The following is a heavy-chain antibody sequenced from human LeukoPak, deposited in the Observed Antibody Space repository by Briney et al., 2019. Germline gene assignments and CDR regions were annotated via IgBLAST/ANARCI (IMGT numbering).Heavy chain of an antibody. CDR1: GFTFSSYG. CDR2: ISGSGGST. CDR3: ARRDGYNTFYFEY. V-gene: IGHV3-23*01. Sequence: GGTLRLSCAASGFTFSSYGMSWVRQAPGKGLEWVSAISGSGGSTYYADSVKGRFTISRDNAKNSLHLQMNSLRAEDTAVYYCARRDGYNTFYFEYWGQGTLVTVSS. D-gene: IGHD5-24*01. J-gene: IGHJ4*02.